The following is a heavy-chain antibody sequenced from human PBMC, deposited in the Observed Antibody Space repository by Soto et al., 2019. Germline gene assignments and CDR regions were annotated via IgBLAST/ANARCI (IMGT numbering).Heavy chain of an antibody. V-gene: IGHV3-48*03. D-gene: IGHD2-15*01. J-gene: IGHJ3*02. Sequence: GSLRLSCAASGFTFSSYEMNWVRQAPGKGLEWVSYISSSGSTIYYADSVKGRFTISRDNAKNSLYLQMNSLRAEDTAVYYCARDQTLGYCSGGSCYDAFDIWGQGTMVTVSS. CDR1: GFTFSSYE. CDR2: ISSSGSTI. CDR3: ARDQTLGYCSGGSCYDAFDI.